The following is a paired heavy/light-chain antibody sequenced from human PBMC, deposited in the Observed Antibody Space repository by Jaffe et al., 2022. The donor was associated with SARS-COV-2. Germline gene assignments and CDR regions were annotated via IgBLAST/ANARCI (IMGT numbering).Heavy chain of an antibody. J-gene: IGHJ4*02. CDR2: MKQDGSEK. Sequence: EVQLVESGGGLVQPGGSLRLSCSASGFSFSNFWMNWVRQAPGKGLEWVANMKQDGSEKNFVDSVKGRFSISRDNAKKSLFLQMNNLRVDDTAVYYCSYGGYWGQGTLVTVSS. V-gene: IGHV3-7*03. D-gene: IGHD4-17*01. CDR3: SYGGY. CDR1: GFSFSNFW.
Light chain of an antibody. CDR3: LLSYSGTRV. Sequence: QAVVTQEPSLTVSPGGTVTLTCGSSTGAVTSGHWPYWFQQKPGQAPTTLIYDTSNKHSWTPARFSGSLLGGKAALTLSGAQPEDEAEYYCLLSYSGTRVFGGGTKLTVL. J-gene: IGLJ3*02. V-gene: IGLV7-46*01. CDR2: DTS. CDR1: TGAVTSGHW.